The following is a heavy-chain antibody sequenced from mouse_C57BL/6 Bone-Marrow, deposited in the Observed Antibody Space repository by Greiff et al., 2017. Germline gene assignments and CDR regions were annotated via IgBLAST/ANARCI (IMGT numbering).Heavy chain of an antibody. Sequence: EVKLVESGGGLVKPGGSLKLSCAASGFTFSSYAMSWVRQTPDKRLEWVATISDGGSYTYYPDNVKGRFTISRDNAKNYLYLQMSHLKSEDTAMYYCASSFFYYAMDYWGQGTSVTVSS. CDR2: ISDGGSYT. D-gene: IGHD1-1*01. CDR3: ASSFFYYAMDY. V-gene: IGHV5-4*03. J-gene: IGHJ4*01. CDR1: GFTFSSYA.